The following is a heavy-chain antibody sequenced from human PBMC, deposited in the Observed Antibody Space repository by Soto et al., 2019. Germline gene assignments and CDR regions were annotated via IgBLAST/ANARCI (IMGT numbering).Heavy chain of an antibody. D-gene: IGHD2-15*01. Sequence: SETLSLTCTVSGGSISSSSYYWGWILHPPGKGLEWIGSIYYSVSTYYNPSLKSRVTISVDTSKNQFSLKLSSVTAADTAVYYCARRRVWGIVTGPANPQERWGKGTLVIVSS. CDR3: ARRRVWGIVTGPANPQER. V-gene: IGHV4-39*01. J-gene: IGHJ4*02. CDR1: GGSISSSSYY. CDR2: IYYSVST.